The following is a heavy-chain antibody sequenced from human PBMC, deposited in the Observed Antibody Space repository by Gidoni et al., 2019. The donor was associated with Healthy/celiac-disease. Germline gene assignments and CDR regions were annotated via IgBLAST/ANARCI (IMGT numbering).Heavy chain of an antibody. CDR1: GGSFSGYY. V-gene: IGHV4-34*01. Sequence: QVQLQQWGAGLLKPSETLSLTCAVYGGSFSGYYWSWIRQPPGKGLEWIGEINHSGSTNYNPSLKSRVTISVDTSKNQFSLKLSSVTAADTAVYYCARFRRVNTRNYYYYMDVWGKGTTVTVSS. J-gene: IGHJ6*03. CDR2: INHSGST. CDR3: ARFRRVNTRNYYYYMDV. D-gene: IGHD3-22*01.